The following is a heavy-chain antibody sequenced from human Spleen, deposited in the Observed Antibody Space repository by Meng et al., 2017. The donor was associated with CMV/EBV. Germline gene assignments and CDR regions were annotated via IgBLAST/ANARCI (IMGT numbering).Heavy chain of an antibody. CDR2: IKKDGSET. D-gene: IGHD4-17*01. Sequence: GGSLRLSCTASGFTFSSFWMTWVRQAPGKGLEWLANIKKDGSETYYLDSVKGRFTISRDNAKNSMYLQMNSLRAEDTAVYYCARVGDYGDYMNYWGQGTLVTVSS. CDR3: ARVGDYGDYMNY. V-gene: IGHV3-7*04. J-gene: IGHJ4*02. CDR1: GFTFSSFW.